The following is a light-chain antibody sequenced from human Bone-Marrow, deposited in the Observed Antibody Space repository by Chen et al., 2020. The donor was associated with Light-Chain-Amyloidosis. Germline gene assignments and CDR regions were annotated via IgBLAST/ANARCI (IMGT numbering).Light chain of an antibody. J-gene: IGKJ2*01. CDR1: HTISNW. CDR2: MTS. Sequence: DIQLTQSPSTLSASVGDRVTIACRASHTISNWLAWYQQKPGKAPKLLIYMTSSLESGVPSRFRGSGSGTEFTLTISSLQPEDFATYYCQHYNDYSYTFGQGTKLEIK. CDR3: QHYNDYSYT. V-gene: IGKV1-5*03.